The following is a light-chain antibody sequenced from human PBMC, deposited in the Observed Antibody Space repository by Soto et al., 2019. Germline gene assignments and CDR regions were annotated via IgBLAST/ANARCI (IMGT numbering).Light chain of an antibody. CDR2: DVS. V-gene: IGLV2-14*01. CDR3: TSYTSSSTVV. J-gene: IGLJ2*01. CDR1: SSDAGGYNY. Sequence: QSVLTQPASVSGSPGQSITISCTGTSSDAGGYNYVSWYQQHPGKAPKLTIYDVSNRPSGVSNRFSGSKSGNTASLTISGLQAEDEADYYCTSYTSSSTVVFGGGTKLTVL.